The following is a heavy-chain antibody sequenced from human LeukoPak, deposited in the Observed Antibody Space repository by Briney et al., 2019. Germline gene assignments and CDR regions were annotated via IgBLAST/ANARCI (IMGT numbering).Heavy chain of an antibody. Sequence: PGGSLRLSCAASGFAFSIYDMHWFRQPTGKGLEWVSAIGTTDNTYYIDSVKGRFTISRENAKNSLYLQMNSLRAEDTAIYYCARVPTNSWYNWFDPWGQGTLVTVSS. CDR2: IGTTDNT. D-gene: IGHD2-8*01. CDR3: ARVPTNSWYNWFDP. J-gene: IGHJ5*02. V-gene: IGHV3-13*01. CDR1: GFAFSIYD.